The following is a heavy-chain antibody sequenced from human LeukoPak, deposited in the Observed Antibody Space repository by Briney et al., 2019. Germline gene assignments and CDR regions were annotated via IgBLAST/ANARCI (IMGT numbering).Heavy chain of an antibody. CDR3: ARAGVEGDFPGEEDY. CDR1: GFVFSSYW. Sequence: PGGSLRLSCAASGFVFSSYWMSWVRQAPGKGLEWVANIKQDGSEKYYVDSVKGRFTISRDNAKNSLYLQMNSLRAEDTAVYYCARAGVEGDFPGEEDYWGQGTLVTVSS. CDR2: IKQDGSEK. V-gene: IGHV3-7*01. D-gene: IGHD2-21*02. J-gene: IGHJ4*02.